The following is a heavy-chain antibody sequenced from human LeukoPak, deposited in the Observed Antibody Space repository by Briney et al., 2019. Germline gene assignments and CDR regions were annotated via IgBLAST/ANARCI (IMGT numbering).Heavy chain of an antibody. D-gene: IGHD3-22*01. CDR2: IKSKTDGGTT. CDR3: TTDKEVVWDYYDSSGYNDAFDI. CDR1: GFTFSNAW. Sequence: GGSLRLSWAASGFTFSNAWMSWVRQAPGKGLEWVGRIKSKTDGGTTDYAAPVKGRFTISRDDSKNTLYLQMNSLKTEDTAVYYCTTDKEVVWDYYDSSGYNDAFDIWGQGTMVTVSS. J-gene: IGHJ3*02. V-gene: IGHV3-15*01.